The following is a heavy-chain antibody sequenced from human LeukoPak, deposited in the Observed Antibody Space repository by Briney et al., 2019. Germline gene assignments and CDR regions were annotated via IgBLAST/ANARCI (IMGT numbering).Heavy chain of an antibody. V-gene: IGHV1-69*04. D-gene: IGHD3-10*01. CDR3: ARDTMVRGAFDY. Sequence: ASVKVSCKASGGTFSSYAISWVRQAPGQGLEWMGRIVPILGIANYAQKFQGRVTITADKSTSTAYMELSSLRSEDTAVYYCARDTMVRGAFDYWGQGTLVTVSS. CDR2: IVPILGIA. CDR1: GGTFSSYA. J-gene: IGHJ4*02.